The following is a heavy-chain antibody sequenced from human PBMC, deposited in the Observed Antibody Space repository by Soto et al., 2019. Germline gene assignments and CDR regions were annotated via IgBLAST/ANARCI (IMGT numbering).Heavy chain of an antibody. D-gene: IGHD2-2*02. CDR2: ISAYNGNT. J-gene: IGHJ6*02. Sequence: GASVKVSCKASGYTFTSYGISWVRQAPGQGLEWMGWISAYNGNTNYAQKLQGRVTMTTDTSTSTAYMELRSLRSDDTAVYYCARDPYCSSTSCYSEGNYYYYYGMDVWGQGTTVTVSS. CDR3: ARDPYCSSTSCYSEGNYYYYYGMDV. V-gene: IGHV1-18*01. CDR1: GYTFTSYG.